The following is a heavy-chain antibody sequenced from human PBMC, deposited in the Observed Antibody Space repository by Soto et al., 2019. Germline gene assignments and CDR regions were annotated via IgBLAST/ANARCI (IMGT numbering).Heavy chain of an antibody. CDR1: GYTLTGYY. J-gene: IGHJ5*02. CDR2: INPNSGGT. CDR3: ARDPSAAAGTFPWFDP. Sequence: GASVKVSCKASGYTLTGYYMHWVRQAPGQGLEWMGWINPNSGGTNYAQKFQGWVTMTRDTSISTAYMELSRLRSDDTAVYYCARDPSAAAGTFPWFDPWGQGTLVTVSS. V-gene: IGHV1-2*04. D-gene: IGHD6-13*01.